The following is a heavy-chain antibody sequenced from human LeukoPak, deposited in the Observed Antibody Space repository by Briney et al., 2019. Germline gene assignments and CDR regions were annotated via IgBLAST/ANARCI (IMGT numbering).Heavy chain of an antibody. V-gene: IGHV1-8*01. J-gene: IGHJ3*02. CDR1: GYTFTSYD. Sequence: GASVKVSCKASGYTFTSYDINWVRQATGQGLEWMGWMNPNSSNTGYAQKFQARVSMTRNTSISTAYMELSSLRSEDTAVYYFTRGLVVLSATSWAFDIWGHGTMVAVSS. CDR3: TRGLVVLSATSWAFDI. D-gene: IGHD2-15*01. CDR2: MNPNSSNT.